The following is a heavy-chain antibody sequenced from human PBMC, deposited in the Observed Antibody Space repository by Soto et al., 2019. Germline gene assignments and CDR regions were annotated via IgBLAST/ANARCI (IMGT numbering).Heavy chain of an antibody. CDR2: IYYRGST. CDR1: GGSISSSSYY. D-gene: IGHD6-13*01. Sequence: QLQLQESGPGLVKPSETLSLTCPVSGGSISSSSYYWGWIRQPPGKGLEWIGSIYYRGSTYYNPSLKSRVTISIDTSKNQFSLKLSSVTFADTAVYFCARQPRIVATGAEFDHWGQGTLVTVSS. J-gene: IGHJ4*02. V-gene: IGHV4-39*01. CDR3: ARQPRIVATGAEFDH.